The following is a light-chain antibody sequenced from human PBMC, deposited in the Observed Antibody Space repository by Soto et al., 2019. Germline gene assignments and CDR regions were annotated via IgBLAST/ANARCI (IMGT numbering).Light chain of an antibody. V-gene: IGLV2-23*01. CDR3: CSYAGPYTWV. CDR2: EDS. Sequence: QSALTQPASVSGSPGQSITIYCTGTSSDVGGHNLVSWYQHHPGKAPKVMIYEDSERPSGVSNRFSGSKSGNTASLTISGLQAEDEADYYCCSYAGPYTWVFGGGTQLTVL. CDR1: SSDVGGHNL. J-gene: IGLJ3*02.